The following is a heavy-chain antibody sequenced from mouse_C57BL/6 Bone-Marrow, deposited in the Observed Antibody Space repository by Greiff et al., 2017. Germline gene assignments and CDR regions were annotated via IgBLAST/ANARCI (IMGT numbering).Heavy chain of an antibody. CDR1: GYAFSSSW. CDR3: ARWGLRFFDY. CDR2: LYPGDGAT. J-gene: IGHJ2*01. D-gene: IGHD2-4*01. Sequence: VQLQQSGPELVKPGASVKISCKASGYAFSSSWMNWVKQRPGKGLAWIGRLYPGDGATTSNGKFKGKATLTADKSSSTAYMQLSSLTSEDSAVYFCARWGLRFFDYWGQGTTLTVAS. V-gene: IGHV1-82*01.